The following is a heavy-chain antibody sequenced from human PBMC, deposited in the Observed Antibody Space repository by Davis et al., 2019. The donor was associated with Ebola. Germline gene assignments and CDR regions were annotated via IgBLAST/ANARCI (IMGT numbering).Heavy chain of an antibody. CDR3: VRRGNIYDYGLDV. V-gene: IGHV1-3*01. D-gene: IGHD2/OR15-2a*01. CDR2: INSGNGDA. J-gene: IGHJ6*02. Sequence: AASVKVSCKTSGFSFTNYVINWVRQVPGQGLEWMGWINSGNGDAKYSQSFLGRVTITSDRFATTVYMELRSLTSEDTAVYYCVRRGNIYDYGLDVWGQGTTVTVSS. CDR1: GFSFTNYV.